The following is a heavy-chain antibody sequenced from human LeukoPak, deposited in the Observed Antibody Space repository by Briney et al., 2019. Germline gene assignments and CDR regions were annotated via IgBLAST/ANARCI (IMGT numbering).Heavy chain of an antibody. Sequence: PFETLCLTRDVSGGSVTSTTWWTWFRQPPGKGLEWIGEVHLDGRTNYNPSLKSRLVMSADLPENHISLKLTSVTAADTAVYYCAREGGFYRPLDYSGQASLASVSS. CDR1: GGSVTSTTW. J-gene: IGHJ4*01. CDR3: AREGGFYRPLDY. CDR2: VHLDGRT. D-gene: IGHD6-25*01. V-gene: IGHV4-4*02.